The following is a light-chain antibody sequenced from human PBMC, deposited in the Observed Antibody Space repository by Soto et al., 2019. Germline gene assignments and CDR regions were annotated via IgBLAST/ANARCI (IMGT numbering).Light chain of an antibody. CDR2: GAS. CDR3: QQYNDWPRT. Sequence: EIVMTQSPATLSVSPGERATLSCRASQSISNTLAWFQQKPGQCPRLLIYGASTRATGIPARFSGSGSGTEFTLTISSLQSEDFAVYFCQQYNDWPRTFGQGTKLEIK. J-gene: IGKJ2*01. CDR1: QSISNT. V-gene: IGKV3-15*01.